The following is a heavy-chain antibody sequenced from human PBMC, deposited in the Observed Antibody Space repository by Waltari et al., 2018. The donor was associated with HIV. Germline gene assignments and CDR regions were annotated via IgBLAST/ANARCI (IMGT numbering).Heavy chain of an antibody. V-gene: IGHV4-59*01. CDR2: IYNSGNT. Sequence: QVRLQESGPGLVKPSATLSLTCSVAGASISDYSWHWIRQPPGKGREGIGSIYNSGNTNYNPSLKSRVTISADTSKNQFSLTLSSVTAADTAVFFCARRLADHLNWFAPWGHGTLVIVSS. J-gene: IGHJ5*02. D-gene: IGHD2-21*01. CDR1: GASISDYS. CDR3: ARRLADHLNWFAP.